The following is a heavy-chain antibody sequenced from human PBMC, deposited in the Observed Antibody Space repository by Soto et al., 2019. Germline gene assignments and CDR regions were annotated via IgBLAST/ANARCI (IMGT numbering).Heavy chain of an antibody. J-gene: IGHJ4*02. CDR2: IYYTGST. CDR1: GGSIGSSGYY. V-gene: IGHV4-39*01. Sequence: SETLSLTCSVSGGSIGSSGYYWGWIRQPPGKGLEWIGSIYYTGSTYYNPSLQSRVTISVDTSKNQFSLKLSSVTAADTATYYCARRVVYGGNDYWGQGTLVTVSS. CDR3: ARRVVYGGNDY. D-gene: IGHD2-15*01.